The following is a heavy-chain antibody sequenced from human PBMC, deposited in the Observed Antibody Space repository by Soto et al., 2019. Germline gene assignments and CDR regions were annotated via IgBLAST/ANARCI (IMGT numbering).Heavy chain of an antibody. CDR1: GFTFSSYW. CDR3: ARSDFWSGYYYYYYMDV. V-gene: IGHV3-7*01. Sequence: GSLRLSCAASGFTFSSYWMSWVRQAPGKGLEWVANIKQDGSEKYYVDSVKGRFTISRDNAKNSLYLQMNSLRAEDTAVYYCARSDFWSGYYYYYYMDVWGKGTTVTVSS. J-gene: IGHJ6*03. CDR2: IKQDGSEK. D-gene: IGHD3-3*01.